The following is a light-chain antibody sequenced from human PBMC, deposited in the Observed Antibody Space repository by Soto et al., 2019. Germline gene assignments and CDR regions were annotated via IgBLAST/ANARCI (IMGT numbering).Light chain of an antibody. V-gene: IGKV3D-20*02. Sequence: EFVLTQSPGTLSLSPGERATLSCRASQSVSSSYLAWYQQKPGQAPRLLIYGASNRATGIPARFSGSGSGTDFTLTISSLEPEDFAVYYCQQRSNWPRTFGQGTKVDIK. CDR2: GAS. J-gene: IGKJ1*01. CDR3: QQRSNWPRT. CDR1: QSVSSSY.